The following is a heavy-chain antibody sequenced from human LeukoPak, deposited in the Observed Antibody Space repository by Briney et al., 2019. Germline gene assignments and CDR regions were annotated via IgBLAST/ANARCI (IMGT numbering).Heavy chain of an antibody. CDR1: GYTFTSYG. V-gene: IGHV1-18*01. J-gene: IGHJ6*03. Sequence: ASVKVSCKASGYTFTSYGISWVRQAPGQGLEWMGWISAYNGNTNYAQKLQGRVTMTTDTSTSTAYMELRSLRSDDTAVYYCARDSDYGGGSNYYYYYYMDVWGKGTTVTISS. D-gene: IGHD4-23*01. CDR3: ARDSDYGGGSNYYYYYYMDV. CDR2: ISAYNGNT.